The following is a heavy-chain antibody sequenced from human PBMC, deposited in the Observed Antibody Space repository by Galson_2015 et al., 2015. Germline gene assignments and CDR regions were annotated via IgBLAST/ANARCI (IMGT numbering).Heavy chain of an antibody. CDR1: GFIFSNLA. V-gene: IGHV3-23*01. Sequence: SLRLSCAASGFIFSNLAMSWVRRVPGKGLEWVSGISGSGDNTNYADPVKGRFTISRDNSKNTLYLQMNRLRAEDTALYYCAKDRYNWNYYTFDVWGQGTMVTVPS. D-gene: IGHD1-7*01. J-gene: IGHJ3*01. CDR2: ISGSGDNT. CDR3: AKDRYNWNYYTFDV.